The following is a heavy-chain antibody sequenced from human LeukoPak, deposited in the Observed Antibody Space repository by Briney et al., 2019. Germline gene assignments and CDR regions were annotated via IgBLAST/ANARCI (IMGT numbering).Heavy chain of an antibody. Sequence: PSETLSLTCTVSGSSISSYYWSWTRHLPGKGLEWIGYIHHSGSTNFNPSLKSRVTMSLDTSKKQVSLKLSSVTAADTAVYYCETSRSENYLYGFDIWGQGTMVTVSS. CDR2: IHHSGST. J-gene: IGHJ3*02. D-gene: IGHD1-7*01. CDR1: GSSISSYY. V-gene: IGHV4-59*01. CDR3: ETSRSENYLYGFDI.